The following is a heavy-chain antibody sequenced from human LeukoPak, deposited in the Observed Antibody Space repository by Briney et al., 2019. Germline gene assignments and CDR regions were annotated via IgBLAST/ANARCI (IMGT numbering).Heavy chain of an antibody. J-gene: IGHJ5*02. CDR2: ISHDGSIK. CDR3: AKGAKRVVGATTHWFDP. CDR1: GFTFSTYG. V-gene: IGHV3-30*18. D-gene: IGHD1-26*01. Sequence: GGSLRLSCAASGFTFSTYGMHWVRQAPGRGLEWVTFISHDGSIKKYADSAKGRFTISRDNSKNTLYLQMNSLRDEDTAVYYCAKGAKRVVGATTHWFDPWGQGTLVTVSS.